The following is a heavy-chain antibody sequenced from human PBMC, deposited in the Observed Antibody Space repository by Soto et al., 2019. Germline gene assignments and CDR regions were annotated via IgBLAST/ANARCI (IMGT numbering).Heavy chain of an antibody. V-gene: IGHV4-30-4*01. D-gene: IGHD3-10*01. Sequence: SETLSLTCTVSGGSISSGDYYWSWIRQPPGKGLEWIGYIYYSGSTYYNPSLESRVTISVDTSKNQFSLKLSSVTAADTAVYYCAREVSGEVDIWGQGAMVTVSS. CDR3: AREVSGEVDI. J-gene: IGHJ3*02. CDR2: IYYSGST. CDR1: GGSISSGDYY.